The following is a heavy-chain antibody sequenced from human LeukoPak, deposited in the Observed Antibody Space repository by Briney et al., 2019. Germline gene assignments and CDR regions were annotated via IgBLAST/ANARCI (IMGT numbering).Heavy chain of an antibody. J-gene: IGHJ3*02. CDR2: IYYSGST. CDR1: GGSISSYY. V-gene: IGHV4-59*01. D-gene: IGHD6-13*01. Sequence: PSETLSLTCTVSGGSISSYYWSWIRQPPGKGLEWIGYIYYSGSTNYNPSLKSRVTISVDTSKNQFSLKLSSVTAADTAVYYCATDSGVHSSSWRATGFIDGSDAFDIWGQGTMVTVSS. CDR3: ATDSGVHSSSWRATGFIDGSDAFDI.